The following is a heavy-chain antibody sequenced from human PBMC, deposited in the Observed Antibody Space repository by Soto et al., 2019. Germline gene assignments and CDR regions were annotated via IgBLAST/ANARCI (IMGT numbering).Heavy chain of an antibody. J-gene: IGHJ4*02. CDR2: ILPLFGTP. CDR3: ATTPNSSSFLDY. Sequence: QVQLVQSGAEVKKPGSSVKVSCRATRGTFSSYAFYWVRQAPGQGLEWMGGILPLFGTPNYAQQFQGRITITADESTSTAYMGLSSLTSEDTAVYYCATTPNSSSFLDYWGQGTLVSVSS. D-gene: IGHD6-6*01. V-gene: IGHV1-69*01. CDR1: RGTFSSYA.